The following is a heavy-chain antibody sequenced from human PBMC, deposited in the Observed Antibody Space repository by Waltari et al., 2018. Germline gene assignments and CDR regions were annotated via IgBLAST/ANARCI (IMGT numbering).Heavy chain of an antibody. CDR1: GFSVSSHY. J-gene: IGHJ6*02. CDR2: IYSGGSI. Sequence: EVQLVESGGGLIQPGESLRLSCAASGFSVSSHYMSWVRQVPGKGLGWVSVIYSGGSIYYADSVKGRFSISRDNSKITLYLQMNSLRDEDSVIYYCARERPVVYYGMDVWGRGTTVTVSS. D-gene: IGHD2-2*01. V-gene: IGHV3-53*01. CDR3: ARERPVVYYGMDV.